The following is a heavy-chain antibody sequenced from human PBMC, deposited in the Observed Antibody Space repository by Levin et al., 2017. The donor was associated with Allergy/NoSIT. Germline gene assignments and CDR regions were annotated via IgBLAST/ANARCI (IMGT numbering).Heavy chain of an antibody. D-gene: IGHD3-16*01. CDR2: MNPNSGDT. V-gene: IGHV1-8*01. CDR1: GYPFTSYD. J-gene: IGHJ4*02. Sequence: ASVKVSCKASGYPFTSYDINWVRQATGQGLEWMGWMNPNSGDTGYAQKFQGRVTMTRNAAIDTAYMELNSLRSEDTAVYYCARVWGSVDYWGQGTLVTVSA. CDR3: ARVWGSVDY.